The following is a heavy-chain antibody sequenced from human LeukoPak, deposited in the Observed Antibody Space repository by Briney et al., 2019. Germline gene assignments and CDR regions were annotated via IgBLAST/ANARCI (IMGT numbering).Heavy chain of an antibody. J-gene: IGHJ4*02. CDR2: INPSTGGT. CDR3: ARDNDLRPIVGATTFPNEFDY. D-gene: IGHD1-26*01. CDR1: GYTFTGYY. V-gene: IGHV1-2*06. Sequence: GASVKVSCKPSGYTFTGYYLHWLRQAPGQGLEWMGRINPSTGGTNYAQNFQGRVTMTRDASVSTAYMELSRLTSDDTAVYYCARDNDLRPIVGATTFPNEFDYWGQGTPVTVSS.